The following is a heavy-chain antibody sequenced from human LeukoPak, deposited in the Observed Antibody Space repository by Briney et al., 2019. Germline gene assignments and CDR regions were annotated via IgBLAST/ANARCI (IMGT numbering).Heavy chain of an antibody. Sequence: SETLSLTCAVYGGSFSGYYWSWIRQPPGKGLEWIGEINHSGSTNYNPSLKSRVTMSVDTSKNQFSLKLSSVTAADTAVYYCARGNYYDSSGYQYYFDYWGQGTLVTVSS. CDR3: ARGNYYDSSGYQYYFDY. V-gene: IGHV4-34*01. J-gene: IGHJ4*02. CDR2: INHSGST. D-gene: IGHD3-22*01. CDR1: GGSFSGYY.